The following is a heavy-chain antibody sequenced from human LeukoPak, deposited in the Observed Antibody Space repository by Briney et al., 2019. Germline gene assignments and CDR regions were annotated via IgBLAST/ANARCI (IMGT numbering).Heavy chain of an antibody. CDR2: INPNSGGT. D-gene: IGHD3-16*01. V-gene: IGHV1-2*02. CDR3: ARIRLRGPGSNWFDP. Sequence: GASVEVSCKASGYTFTGYYMHWVRQAPGQGLEWMGWINPNSGGTNYAQKFQGRVTMTWDTSISTAYMELSRLRSDDTAVYYCARIRLRGPGSNWFDPWGQGTLVTVSS. CDR1: GYTFTGYY. J-gene: IGHJ5*02.